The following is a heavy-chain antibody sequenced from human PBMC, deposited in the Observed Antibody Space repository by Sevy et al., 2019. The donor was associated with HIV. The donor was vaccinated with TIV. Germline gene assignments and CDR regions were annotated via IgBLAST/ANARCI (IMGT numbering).Heavy chain of an antibody. J-gene: IGHJ6*02. CDR3: ARTGGPDYDFWGGHNSGGTIYYGMDV. V-gene: IGHV1-69*13. CDR1: GGTFSSYA. CDR2: IIPIFGTA. D-gene: IGHD3-3*01. Sequence: ASVKVSCKASGGTFSSYAISWVRQAPGQGLEWMGGIIPIFGTANYAQKFQGRVTITADESTSTAYMELSSLRSEETAVNYCARTGGPDYDFWGGHNSGGTIYYGMDVWGQGTTVTVSS.